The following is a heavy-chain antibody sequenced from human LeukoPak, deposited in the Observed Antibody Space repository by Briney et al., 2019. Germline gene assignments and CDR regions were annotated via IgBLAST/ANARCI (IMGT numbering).Heavy chain of an antibody. CDR2: INHSGST. D-gene: IGHD3-9*01. J-gene: IGHJ2*01. CDR1: GGSFSCYY. CDR3: ARQYSDILTGYHRGELYWYFDL. Sequence: SETLSLTCAVYGGSFSCYYWSWIRQPPGKGLEWIGEINHSGSTNYNPSLKSRVTISVDTSKNQFSLKLSPVTAADTAVYYCARQYSDILTGYHRGELYWYFDLWGRGTLVTVSS. V-gene: IGHV4-34*01.